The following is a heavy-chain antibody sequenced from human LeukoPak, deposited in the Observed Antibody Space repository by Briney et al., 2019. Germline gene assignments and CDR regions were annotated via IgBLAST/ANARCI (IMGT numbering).Heavy chain of an antibody. D-gene: IGHD3-10*01. CDR1: GYSISSGYY. Sequence: PSETLSLTCTVSGYSISSGYYWGWIRQPPGKGLEWIGIIYHSGRTDYNPSLKSRVTISEDTSKNQFSLKLSSVTAADTAVYYCARLSQYYGSGTYFDYWGQGTLVTVSS. V-gene: IGHV4-38-2*02. CDR3: ARLSQYYGSGTYFDY. CDR2: IYHSGRT. J-gene: IGHJ4*02.